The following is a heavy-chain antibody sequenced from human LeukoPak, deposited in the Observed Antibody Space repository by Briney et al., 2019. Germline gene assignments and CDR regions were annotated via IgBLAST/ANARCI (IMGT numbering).Heavy chain of an antibody. CDR3: ARDRRWAFGGVILSPVGGDY. J-gene: IGHJ4*02. D-gene: IGHD3-16*01. CDR1: GGSISSSSYY. V-gene: IGHV4-61*05. CDR2: IYYSGST. Sequence: PSETLSLTCTVSGGSISSSSYYWGWIRQPPGKGLEWIGYIYYSGSTNYNPSLKSRVTISVDTSKNQFSLKLSSVTAADTAVYYCARDRRWAFGGVILSPVGGDYWGQGTLVTVSS.